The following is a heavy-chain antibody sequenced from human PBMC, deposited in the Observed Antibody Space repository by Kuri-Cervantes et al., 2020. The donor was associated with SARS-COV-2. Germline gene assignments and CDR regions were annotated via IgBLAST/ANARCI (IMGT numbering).Heavy chain of an antibody. CDR1: GGSISSYY. D-gene: IGHD4-17*01. CDR2: IYYSGST. CDR3: ARAHGDYRLFDY. Sequence: ESLKISCTVSGGSISSYYWSWIRQPPGKGLEWIGYIYYSGSTKYNPSLKSRVTISVDTSKNQFSLKLISVTAADTAVYYCARAHGDYRLFDYWGQGTLVTVSS. V-gene: IGHV4-59*01. J-gene: IGHJ4*02.